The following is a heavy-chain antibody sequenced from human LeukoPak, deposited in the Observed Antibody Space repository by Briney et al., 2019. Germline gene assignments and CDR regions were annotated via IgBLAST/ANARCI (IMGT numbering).Heavy chain of an antibody. CDR1: GFTFSSYA. CDR3: AISTAGFDY. V-gene: IGHV3-23*01. J-gene: IGHJ4*02. Sequence: GGSLRLSCAASGFTFSSYAMYWVRQAPGKGLEWVSGISGSGGSTYFADSVKGRFTISRDNSKNTLYLQMNSLRAEDTALYYCAISTAGFDYWGQGTLVTVSS. CDR2: ISGSGGST. D-gene: IGHD2-2*01.